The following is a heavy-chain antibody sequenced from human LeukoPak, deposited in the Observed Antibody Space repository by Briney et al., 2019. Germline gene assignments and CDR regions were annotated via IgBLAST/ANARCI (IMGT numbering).Heavy chain of an antibody. CDR2: ISPYNGNP. J-gene: IGHJ5*01. D-gene: IGHD3-16*02. CDR3: AIVSDNWYGC. Sequence: ASVKVSCKASGYIVTDYGINWVRQAPGQGLEWMGWISPYNGNPKHAQKFQGRVTLTTDTSTNTASMELRSLRSDDTAVYFCAIVSDNWYGCWGQGTLVTVSS. V-gene: IGHV1-18*01. CDR1: GYIVTDYG.